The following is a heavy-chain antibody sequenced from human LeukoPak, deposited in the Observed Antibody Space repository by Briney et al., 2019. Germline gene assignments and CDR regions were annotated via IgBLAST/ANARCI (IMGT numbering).Heavy chain of an antibody. V-gene: IGHV4-4*07. J-gene: IGHJ4*02. CDR1: GGSISSYY. CDR3: ARDRAYSSGWYGGNDY. Sequence: SETLSLTCTVSGGSISSYYWSWVRQPAGKGLEWIGRIYTSGSTNYNPSLKSRVTMSVDTSKNQFSLKLSSVTAADTAVYYCARDRAYSSGWYGGNDYWGQGTLVTVSS. CDR2: IYTSGST. D-gene: IGHD6-19*01.